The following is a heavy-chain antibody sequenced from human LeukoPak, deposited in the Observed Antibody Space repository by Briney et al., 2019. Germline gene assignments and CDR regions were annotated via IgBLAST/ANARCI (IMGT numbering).Heavy chain of an antibody. D-gene: IGHD2-2*01. CDR1: GGTFSSYA. CDR2: IIPIFGTA. Sequence: ASVKVSCKASGGTFSSYAISWVRQAPGQGLEWMGGIIPIFGTANYAQKFQGRVTITTDESTSTAYMELSSLRSEDTAVYYCAVPAAIDYHYYYYMDVWGKGTTVTVSS. V-gene: IGHV1-69*05. CDR3: AVPAAIDYHYYYYMDV. J-gene: IGHJ6*03.